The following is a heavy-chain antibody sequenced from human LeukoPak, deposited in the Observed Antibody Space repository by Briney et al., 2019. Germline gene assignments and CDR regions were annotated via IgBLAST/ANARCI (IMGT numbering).Heavy chain of an antibody. D-gene: IGHD2-15*01. V-gene: IGHV3-30*04. Sequence: GRSLRLSCAASGFTFSSYAMHWVRQAPGKGLEWVALISYDGSNKYYADSVKGRFTISRDNSKNTLYLQMNSLRAEDTAVYYCARGGGDYCSDGSCPTYYFDYWGQGTLVTVSS. J-gene: IGHJ4*02. CDR3: ARGGGDYCSDGSCPTYYFDY. CDR2: ISYDGSNK. CDR1: GFTFSSYA.